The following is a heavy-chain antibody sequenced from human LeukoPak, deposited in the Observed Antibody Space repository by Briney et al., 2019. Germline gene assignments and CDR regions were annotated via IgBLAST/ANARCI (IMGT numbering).Heavy chain of an antibody. V-gene: IGHV7-4-1*02. D-gene: IGHD3-22*01. CDR2: IDTNTGTP. J-gene: IGHJ4*02. Sequence: ASVKVSCKASGYTFTNHAINWVREAPGQGLEYMGWIDTNTGTPTYAQGFTGRFVFSLDTSITTSYLQISSLKAEDTAVYYCARGHDSSGYFTDWGQGTLVTVSS. CDR3: ARGHDSSGYFTD. CDR1: GYTFTNHA.